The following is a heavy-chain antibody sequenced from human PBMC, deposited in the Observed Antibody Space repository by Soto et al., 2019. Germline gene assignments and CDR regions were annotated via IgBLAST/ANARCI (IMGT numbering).Heavy chain of an antibody. Sequence: ASVKVSCKASGGTFSSYAISWVRQAPGQGLEWMGGIIPIFGTANYAQKFQGRVTITADKSTSTAYMELSSLRSEDTAVYYCASAGYYDSSGYFNWFDPWGQGTLVTVSS. CDR3: ASAGYYDSSGYFNWFDP. J-gene: IGHJ5*02. V-gene: IGHV1-69*06. CDR2: IIPIFGTA. D-gene: IGHD3-22*01. CDR1: GGTFSSYA.